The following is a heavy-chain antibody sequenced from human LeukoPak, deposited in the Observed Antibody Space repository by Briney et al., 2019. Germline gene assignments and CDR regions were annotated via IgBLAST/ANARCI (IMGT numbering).Heavy chain of an antibody. CDR3: ARSHYQTSGYFDQDAFDV. D-gene: IGHD3-22*01. CDR2: INWNGGST. Sequence: GGSLRLSCAASGFTFDDYGMSWVRQAPGKGLEWVSGINWNGGSTGCADSVKGRFTISRDNAKNSLYLQMNSLRAEDTALYYCARSHYQTSGYFDQDAFDVWGQGTKVTVSS. J-gene: IGHJ3*01. V-gene: IGHV3-20*04. CDR1: GFTFDDYG.